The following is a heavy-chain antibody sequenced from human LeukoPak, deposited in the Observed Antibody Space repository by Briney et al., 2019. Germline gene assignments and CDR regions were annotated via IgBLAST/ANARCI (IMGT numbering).Heavy chain of an antibody. D-gene: IGHD2-2*01. Sequence: GGSLRLSCAASGFTFTNYAMTWVRQAPGKGLEWVSGISGSGDNTYYADSVKGRLTISRDNFKNMVFLQMNSLRAEDTAVYYCAKDRSAVPAASNYWGQGTLVTVSS. V-gene: IGHV3-23*01. CDR3: AKDRSAVPAASNY. CDR2: ISGSGDNT. CDR1: GFTFTNYA. J-gene: IGHJ4*02.